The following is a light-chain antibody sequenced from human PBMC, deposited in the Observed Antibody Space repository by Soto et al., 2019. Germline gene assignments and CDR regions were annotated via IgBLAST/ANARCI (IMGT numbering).Light chain of an antibody. CDR2: GAS. CDR1: QSVSSN. CDR3: KQYNNWPLT. V-gene: IGKV3-15*01. Sequence: EIVMTHSPATLSVSPGARATLSRIPSQSVSSNLAWYQQKPGQAPRLLIYGASTRATGIPARFSGSGSGTEFTLTISSLQPEDFAVYYCKQYNNWPLTFGGGTKVDIK. J-gene: IGKJ4*01.